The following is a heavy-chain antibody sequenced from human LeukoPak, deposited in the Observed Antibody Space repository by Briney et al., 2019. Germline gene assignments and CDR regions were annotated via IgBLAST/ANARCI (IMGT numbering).Heavy chain of an antibody. J-gene: IGHJ4*02. CDR1: GFTFSSYS. D-gene: IGHD3-9*01. V-gene: IGHV3-48*01. CDR3: ATRAYDILTGYYRPFDY. Sequence: PGGSLRLSCAASGFTFSSYSMNWVRQAPGKGLEWVSYISSSSSTIYYADSVKGRFTISRDNAKNSLYLQMNSLRAEDTAFYFWATRAYDILTGYYRPFDYWGQGTLVTVSS. CDR2: ISSSSSTI.